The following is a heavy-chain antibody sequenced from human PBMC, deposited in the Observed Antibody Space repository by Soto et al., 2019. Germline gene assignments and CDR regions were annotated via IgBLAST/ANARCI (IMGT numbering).Heavy chain of an antibody. Sequence: QPGGSLRLSCAASGFTFSSYVMSWVRQAPGKGLEWVSAISGSGGSTYYADSVKGRFTISRDNSKNTLYLQMNSLRAEDTAVYYCAKGLIVATTLDYWGQGTLVTVSS. V-gene: IGHV3-23*01. CDR1: GFTFSSYV. J-gene: IGHJ4*02. CDR2: ISGSGGST. CDR3: AKGLIVATTLDY. D-gene: IGHD5-12*01.